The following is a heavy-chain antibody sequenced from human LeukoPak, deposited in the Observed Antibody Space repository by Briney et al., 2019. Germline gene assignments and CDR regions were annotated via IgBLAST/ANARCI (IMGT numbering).Heavy chain of an antibody. D-gene: IGHD4-23*01. CDR2: IIPIFGTA. V-gene: IGHV1-69*05. J-gene: IGHJ5*02. Sequence: SVKVSCKASGGTFSSYAISWERQAPGQGLEWMGRIIPIFGTANYAQKFQGRVTITTDESTSTAYMELSSLRSEDTAVYYCARDPGTRVVTPGVIWFDPWGQGTLVTVSS. CDR1: GGTFSSYA. CDR3: ARDPGTRVVTPGVIWFDP.